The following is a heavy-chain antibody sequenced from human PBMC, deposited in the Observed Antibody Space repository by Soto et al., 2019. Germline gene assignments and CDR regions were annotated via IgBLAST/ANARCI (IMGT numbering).Heavy chain of an antibody. CDR2: INAGNGNT. Sequence: ASVKVSCKDSGYTFTSYAMQWVRQAPGQRLEWMGWINAGNGNTKYSQKFQGRVTITRDTSASTAYMELSSLRSEDTAVYYCARARTTVTTLWFDPWGQGTLVTVSS. CDR1: GYTFTSYA. J-gene: IGHJ5*02. V-gene: IGHV1-3*01. CDR3: ARARTTVTTLWFDP. D-gene: IGHD4-17*01.